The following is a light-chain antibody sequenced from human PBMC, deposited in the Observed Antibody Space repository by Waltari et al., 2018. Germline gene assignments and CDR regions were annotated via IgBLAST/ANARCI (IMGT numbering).Light chain of an antibody. Sequence: DVVMTQSPLSLPVTLGQPASISCRSSQSLVHSDGTTYLNWFHQRPGQSPRRLIYKVSNRESGVPDRFSVSGAGTEFTLNINRVEAEDVGVYYCMQGTHWPWTFGQGTKVEIK. CDR1: QSLVHSDGTTY. V-gene: IGKV2-30*02. CDR3: MQGTHWPWT. J-gene: IGKJ1*01. CDR2: KVS.